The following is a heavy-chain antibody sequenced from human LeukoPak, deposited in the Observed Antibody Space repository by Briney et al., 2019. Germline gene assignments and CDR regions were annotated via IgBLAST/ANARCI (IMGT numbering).Heavy chain of an antibody. D-gene: IGHD6-19*01. CDR1: GFTFSSYS. CDR3: AKRLVGSGWCLDY. CDR2: ISSSSYI. J-gene: IGHJ4*02. V-gene: IGHV3-21*01. Sequence: GGSLRLSCAASGFTFSSYSMNWVRQAPGKGLEWVSSISSSSYIYYADSVKGRFTISRDNAKNSLYLQMNSLRAEDTAVYYCAKRLVGSGWCLDYWGQGTLVTVSS.